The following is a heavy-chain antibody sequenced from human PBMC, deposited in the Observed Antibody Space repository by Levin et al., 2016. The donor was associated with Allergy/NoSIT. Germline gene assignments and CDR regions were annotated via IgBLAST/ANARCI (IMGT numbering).Heavy chain of an antibody. V-gene: IGHV5-10-1*01. CDR2: INPSDSYT. CDR3: ARAPQTFPTGWFDP. D-gene: IGHD2/OR15-2a*01. J-gene: IGHJ5*02. Sequence: VRQMPGKGLEWMGRINPSDSYTDYSPSFQGHVTISVDKSISTAYLQWSSLKASDTAMYYCARAPQTFPTGWFDPWGQGTLVTVSS.